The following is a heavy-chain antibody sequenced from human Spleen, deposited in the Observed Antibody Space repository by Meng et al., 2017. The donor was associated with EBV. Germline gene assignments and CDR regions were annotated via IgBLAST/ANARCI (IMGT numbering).Heavy chain of an antibody. CDR2: INTNTGFP. D-gene: IGHD4-17*01. V-gene: IGHV7-4-1*02. J-gene: IGHJ4*02. CDR1: GYIFNTYA. CDR3: ARGLAYGDHGIDS. Sequence: QVHLEQSGSELKKPGASVKVSCKASGYIFNTYALNWVRQAPGQGLEWVGWINTNTGFPTYAQGFTGRFVFSVDTSVSTAYLQISSLRPEDSAVYYCARGLAYGDHGIDSWGQGTLVTVSS.